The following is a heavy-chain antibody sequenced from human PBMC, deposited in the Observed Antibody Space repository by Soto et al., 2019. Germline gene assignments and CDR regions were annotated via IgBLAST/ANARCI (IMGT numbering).Heavy chain of an antibody. J-gene: IGHJ3*02. D-gene: IGHD3-16*01. V-gene: IGHV3-23*01. CDR1: GFTFSNFA. CDR3: AKVYFGESDGFDI. Sequence: VNLLESGGGLVQPGGSPRLSCAASGFTFSNFAMSWVRQAPGRGLEWVSEITASGRTPSYADSVKGRFTISKDESKITLYLQMNSLRADDTALYYCAKVYFGESDGFDIWGQGTMVTVSS. CDR2: ITASGRTP.